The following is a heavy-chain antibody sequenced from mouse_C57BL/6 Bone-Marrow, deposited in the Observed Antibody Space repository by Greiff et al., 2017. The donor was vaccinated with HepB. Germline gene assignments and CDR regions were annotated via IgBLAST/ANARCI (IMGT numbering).Heavy chain of an antibody. J-gene: IGHJ3*01. CDR3: ARARNYGSSWFAY. CDR1: GYAFSSSW. V-gene: IGHV1-82*01. D-gene: IGHD1-1*01. CDR2: IYPGDGDT. Sequence: QVQLQQSGPELVKPGASVKISCKASGYAFSSSWMNWVKQRPGKGLEWIGRIYPGDGDTNYNGKFKGKATLTADKSSSTAYMQLSSLTSEDSAVYFCARARNYGSSWFAYWGQGTLVIVSA.